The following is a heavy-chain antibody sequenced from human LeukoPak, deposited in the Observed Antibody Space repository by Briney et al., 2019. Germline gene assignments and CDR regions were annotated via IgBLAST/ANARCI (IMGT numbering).Heavy chain of an antibody. CDR3: ASLYDIVGTTVDY. Sequence: GASVKVSSKASGGTFSSYAISWVRQAPGQGLEWMGGIIPIFGTANYAQKFQGRVTITADESTSTAYMELSSLRSEDTAVYYCASLYDIVGTTVDYWGQGTLVTVSS. CDR1: GGTFSSYA. CDR2: IIPIFGTA. D-gene: IGHD1-26*01. V-gene: IGHV1-69*13. J-gene: IGHJ4*02.